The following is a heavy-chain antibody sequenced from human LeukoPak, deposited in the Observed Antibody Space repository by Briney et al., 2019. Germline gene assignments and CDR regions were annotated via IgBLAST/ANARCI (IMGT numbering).Heavy chain of an antibody. CDR3: ARGWGFGSIDY. CDR1: GYTFTDYY. D-gene: IGHD7-27*01. V-gene: IGHV1-2*02. CDR2: IGPSSGGT. Sequence: ASVKVSCKASGYTFTDYYVHWVRQAPGQGLEWMGWIGPSSGGTNYAQKFQGRVTMTRDTSISTAYMGLSSLRSDDTAVYYCARGWGFGSIDYWGQGTLVTVSS. J-gene: IGHJ4*02.